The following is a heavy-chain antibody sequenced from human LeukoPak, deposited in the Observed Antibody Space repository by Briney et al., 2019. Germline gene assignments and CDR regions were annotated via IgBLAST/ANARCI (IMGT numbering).Heavy chain of an antibody. V-gene: IGHV3-23*01. CDR2: VSGTGDYK. CDR1: GFTFISYA. D-gene: IGHD4-17*01. Sequence: GGSLRLSCAASGFTFISYALSWVRQVPGKGPEWVSCVSGTGDYKHYADSVKGRFTISRDNSKNTLYLQMNSLRAEDTAIYYCVKDAAYGDHDYYFYYMDVWGKGTTVTVSS. J-gene: IGHJ6*03. CDR3: VKDAAYGDHDYYFYYMDV.